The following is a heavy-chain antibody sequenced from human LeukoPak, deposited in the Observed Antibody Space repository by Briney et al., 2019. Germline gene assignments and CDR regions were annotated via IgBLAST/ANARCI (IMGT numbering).Heavy chain of an antibody. J-gene: IGHJ4*02. Sequence: GGSLRLSCVASGFTFGTYAMSWVRQAPGKGLEWVSSISSSGGSTYYAESVKGRFTISRDNSENTLYLQMNSLRTGDTALYYCAKDNRNYYIDYWGQGTLVTVSS. CDR1: GFTFGTYA. CDR3: AKDNRNYYIDY. D-gene: IGHD3-10*01. CDR2: ISSSGGST. V-gene: IGHV3-23*01.